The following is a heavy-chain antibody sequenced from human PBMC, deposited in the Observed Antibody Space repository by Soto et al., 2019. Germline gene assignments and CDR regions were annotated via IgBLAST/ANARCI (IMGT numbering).Heavy chain of an antibody. CDR1: GFTFSSYS. Sequence: GSLRLSCAASGFTFSSYSMNWVRQAPGKGLEWVSSISSSSSYIYYADSVKGRFTISRDNAKNSLYLQMNSLRAEDTAVYYCVKSWNYVIYYYGMDVWGQGTTVTVSS. D-gene: IGHD1-7*01. CDR2: ISSSSSYI. V-gene: IGHV3-21*01. CDR3: VKSWNYVIYYYGMDV. J-gene: IGHJ6*02.